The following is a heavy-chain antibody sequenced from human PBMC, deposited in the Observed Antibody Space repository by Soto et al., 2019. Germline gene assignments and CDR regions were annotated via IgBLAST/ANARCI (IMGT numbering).Heavy chain of an antibody. CDR2: INAGNGNT. Sequence: ASVKVSCKASGYTFTSYAMHWVRQAPGQRLEWMGWINAGNGNTKYSQKFQGRVTITRDTSASTAYMALSSLRSEDTAVYYCARGVLGGYDYYYYGMDVWGQGTTVTVSS. D-gene: IGHD5-12*01. J-gene: IGHJ6*02. V-gene: IGHV1-3*01. CDR1: GYTFTSYA. CDR3: ARGVLGGYDYYYYGMDV.